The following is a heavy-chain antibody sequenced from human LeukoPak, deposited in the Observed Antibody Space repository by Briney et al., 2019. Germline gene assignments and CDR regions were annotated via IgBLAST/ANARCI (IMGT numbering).Heavy chain of an antibody. V-gene: IGHV5-51*01. J-gene: IGHJ4*02. CDR2: IHPGDSDT. Sequence: GESLRISCKGSGYSFTSYWIGWVRQMPGKGLEWMGIIHPGDSDTRYSPSFQGQVTISADKSISTAYLQWSSLKASDTAMYYCARFRARYGDGVFDYWGQGTLVTVSS. CDR1: GYSFTSYW. D-gene: IGHD4-17*01. CDR3: ARFRARYGDGVFDY.